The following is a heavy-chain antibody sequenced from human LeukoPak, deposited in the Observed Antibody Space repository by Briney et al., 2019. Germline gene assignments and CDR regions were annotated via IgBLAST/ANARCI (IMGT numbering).Heavy chain of an antibody. J-gene: IGHJ4*02. D-gene: IGHD1-26*01. Sequence: NPGESLRLSCAASGFTFSDYYMSWIRQAPGKGLEWVSYISSSGSTIYYADSVKGRLTISRDNAKNSLYLQMNSLRAEDTAVYYCAKDPSGSYYFDYWGQGTLVTVSS. CDR1: GFTFSDYY. V-gene: IGHV3-11*01. CDR3: AKDPSGSYYFDY. CDR2: ISSSGSTI.